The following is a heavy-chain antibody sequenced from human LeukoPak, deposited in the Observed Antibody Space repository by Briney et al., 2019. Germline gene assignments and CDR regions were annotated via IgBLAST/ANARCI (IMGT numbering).Heavy chain of an antibody. V-gene: IGHV3-30*02. Sequence: GGSLRLSCAASGFTFSSYGIHWVRQAPGKGLEWVAVIWYDGSNKYYADSVKGRFTISRDNSKNTLYLQMNSLRVEDTAVYYCAPEGDGYILFDYWGQGTLVTVSS. CDR1: GFTFSSYG. CDR3: APEGDGYILFDY. CDR2: IWYDGSNK. D-gene: IGHD5-24*01. J-gene: IGHJ4*02.